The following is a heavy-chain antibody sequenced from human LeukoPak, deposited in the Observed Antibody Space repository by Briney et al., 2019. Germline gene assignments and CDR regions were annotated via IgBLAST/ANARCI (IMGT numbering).Heavy chain of an antibody. D-gene: IGHD2-15*01. CDR2: ISAYNGNT. Sequence: GASVKVSCKASGYTFTSYGISWVRQAPGQGLEWMGWISAYNGNTNYAQKLQGRVTMTTDTSTSTAYMELRSLRSDDTAVYYCASRPRYCSGGSCYWFDPWGQGTLVTVSS. J-gene: IGHJ5*02. CDR1: GYTFTSYG. CDR3: ASRPRYCSGGSCYWFDP. V-gene: IGHV1-18*01.